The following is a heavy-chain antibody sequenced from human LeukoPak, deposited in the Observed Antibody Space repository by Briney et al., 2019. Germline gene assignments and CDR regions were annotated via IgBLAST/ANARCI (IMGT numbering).Heavy chain of an antibody. D-gene: IGHD3-10*01. V-gene: IGHV4-31*02. CDR1: GGSISGGGDY. Sequence: SETLSLTCTVSGGSISGGGDYWSWIRQLPGKGLEWIGYIYHSGSTYYNPSLKSRVSISVDKSMNQFSLRLTSVTAADTAVYYCARGRNLFLAITMVRGVNYNWFDPWGQGTLVTVSS. CDR2: IYHSGST. CDR3: ARGRNLFLAITMVRGVNYNWFDP. J-gene: IGHJ5*02.